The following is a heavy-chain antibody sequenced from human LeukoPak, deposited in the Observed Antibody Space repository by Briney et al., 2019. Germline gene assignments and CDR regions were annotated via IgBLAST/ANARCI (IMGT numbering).Heavy chain of an antibody. CDR1: GFTFSSYA. Sequence: GGSLRLSCAASGFTFSSYAMRWVRQAPGKGLEWVAVISYDGSNKYYADSVKGRFTISRDNSKNTLYLQMNSLRAEDTAVYYCARDLGGAGTFDYWGQGTLVTVSS. J-gene: IGHJ4*02. CDR3: ARDLGGAGTFDY. V-gene: IGHV3-30*04. D-gene: IGHD1-26*01. CDR2: ISYDGSNK.